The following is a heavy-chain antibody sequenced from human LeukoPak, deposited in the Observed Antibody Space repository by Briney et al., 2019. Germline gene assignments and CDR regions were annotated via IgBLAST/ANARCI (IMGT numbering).Heavy chain of an antibody. CDR1: GGTFSSYA. J-gene: IGHJ3*02. CDR2: INPNSGGT. CDR3: ARGPIKGDYTAGAFDI. V-gene: IGHV1-2*02. D-gene: IGHD4-17*01. Sequence: GASVKVSCKASGGTFSSYAISWVRQAPGQGLEWMGWINPNSGGTNYAQKFQGRVTMTRDTSISTAYMELSRLRSDDTAVYYCARGPIKGDYTAGAFDIWGQGTMVTVSS.